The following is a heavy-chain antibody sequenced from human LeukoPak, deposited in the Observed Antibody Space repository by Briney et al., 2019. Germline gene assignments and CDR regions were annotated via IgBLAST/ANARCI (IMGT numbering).Heavy chain of an antibody. V-gene: IGHV3-48*02. CDR1: GFTFSTYS. J-gene: IGHJ4*02. CDR2: ISSSVSSSSVSTT. CDR3: ARDPEALDY. Sequence: GRSLRLSCAASGFTFSTYSMNWVRQAPGKGLEWVSYISSSVSSSSVSTTHYADSVKGRFTISRDNAKNSLYLQMNSLRDEDTAVYYCARDPEALDYWGQGTLVTVSS.